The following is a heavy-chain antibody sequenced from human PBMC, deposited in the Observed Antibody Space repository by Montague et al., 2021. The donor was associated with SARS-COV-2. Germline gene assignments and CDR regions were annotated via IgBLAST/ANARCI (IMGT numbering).Heavy chain of an antibody. CDR3: VRGIEAAGSYDY. D-gene: IGHD6-13*01. CDR1: GDSVSSNSAT. CDR2: TYYRSMWKS. V-gene: IGHV6-1*01. J-gene: IGHJ4*02. Sequence: CAISGDSVSSNSATWNWIRQSPSRGLEWLGRTYYRSMWKSDYARSLKSRIAINPVTSKNQFSLQLSSVTPEDTALYYCVRGIEAAGSYDYWGQGTLVTVSS.